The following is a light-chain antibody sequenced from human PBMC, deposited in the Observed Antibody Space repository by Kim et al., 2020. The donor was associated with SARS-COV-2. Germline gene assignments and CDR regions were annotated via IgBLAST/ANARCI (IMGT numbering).Light chain of an antibody. CDR3: QQYNNWPYT. Sequence: EIVMTQSPATLSVSPGERATLSCRASQSVSSNLAWYQQKPDQAPRLLIYGASTRATGIPARFSGSGSGTEFTLTISSLQSEDFAVYYCQQYNNWPYTFGQGTKLEI. J-gene: IGKJ2*01. V-gene: IGKV3-15*01. CDR2: GAS. CDR1: QSVSSN.